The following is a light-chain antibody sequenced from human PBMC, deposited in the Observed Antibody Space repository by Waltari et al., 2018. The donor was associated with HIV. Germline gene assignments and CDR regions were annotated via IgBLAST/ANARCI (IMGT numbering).Light chain of an antibody. J-gene: IGLJ1*01. CDR2: EVN. CDR3: SSYAGSVYV. Sequence: QSALTQPPSASGSPGQSVTISCTGTSSDVGGYNYVSWYQLHPVKPPKLMIYEVNKRPSGVPDRFSASKSGNTASLTVSGLQGEDEADYYCSSYAGSVYVFGTGTRVTVL. V-gene: IGLV2-8*01. CDR1: SSDVGGYNY.